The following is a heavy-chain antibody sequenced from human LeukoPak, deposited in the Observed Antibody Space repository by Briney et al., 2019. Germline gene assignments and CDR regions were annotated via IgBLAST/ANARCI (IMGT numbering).Heavy chain of an antibody. CDR2: ISVYNGNT. J-gene: IGHJ4*02. D-gene: IGHD3-3*01. Sequence: GASVKVSCKASGYTFTGYYMHWVRQAPGQGLEWMGWISVYNGNTNYAQKFQGRVTMTTDTSTSTAYMELRSLRSDDTAVYYCARVQPHNYDFLSGYAFKAFDYWGQGTLVTVSS. CDR3: ARVQPHNYDFLSGYAFKAFDY. V-gene: IGHV1-18*04. CDR1: GYTFTGYY.